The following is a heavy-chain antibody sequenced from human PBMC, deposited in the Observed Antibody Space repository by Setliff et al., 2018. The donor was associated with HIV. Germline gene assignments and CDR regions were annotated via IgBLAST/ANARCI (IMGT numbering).Heavy chain of an antibody. Sequence: SETMSLTCAVSGYSLSSDYYWGWIRQPPGKGLEWIASMYHSGSNYYNPSLKSRVTISVDTSKNQFSLRLTSVTAADTAMYYCARDRCGGSCPFDYWGQGMLVTVSS. D-gene: IGHD2-15*01. CDR1: GYSLSSDYY. CDR2: MYHSGSN. V-gene: IGHV4-38-2*02. CDR3: ARDRCGGSCPFDY. J-gene: IGHJ4*02.